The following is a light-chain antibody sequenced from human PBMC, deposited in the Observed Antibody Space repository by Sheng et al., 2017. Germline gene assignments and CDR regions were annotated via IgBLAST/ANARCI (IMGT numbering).Light chain of an antibody. CDR2: EVN. J-gene: IGLJ2*01. Sequence: QSALTQPASVSGSPGQSITISCTGTSSDVGKYKLVSWFQQPPGKAPKLMIYEVNERPSGVSNRFSGSKSGNTASLTISGLQAEDEADYYCCSYAGSSTLIFGGWTKLTVI. CDR1: SSDVGKYKL. V-gene: IGLV2-23*02. CDR3: CSYAGSSTLI.